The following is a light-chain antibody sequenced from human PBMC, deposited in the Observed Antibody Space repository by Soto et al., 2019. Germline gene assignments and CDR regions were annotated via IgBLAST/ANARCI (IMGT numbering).Light chain of an antibody. Sequence: EIVLTPSPGTLSLSPVESATLSCRARQSVSSNSLAWYQEKLGQAPRLLIYGASKRATGIPDRFSGSGSGTDFTLTISRLEPEDLAVYYCRQYGTSLGFPVGGGTKGDIK. CDR3: RQYGTSLGFP. J-gene: IGKJ4*01. CDR1: QSVSSNS. CDR2: GAS. V-gene: IGKV3-20*01.